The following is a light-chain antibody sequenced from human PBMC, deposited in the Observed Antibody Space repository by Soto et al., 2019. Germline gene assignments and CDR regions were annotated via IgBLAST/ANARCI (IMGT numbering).Light chain of an antibody. CDR3: QEYNTISRT. Sequence: IQMTQSPSTLSASVGDTVTITCRASESIYSWLAWYKQIPGKAPQLLMYKTSTLEGGVPSRFSGSGSGSEYTLTISSLQPDDFATYYCQEYNTISRTFGQGTRVENK. CDR1: ESIYSW. V-gene: IGKV1-5*03. J-gene: IGKJ1*01. CDR2: KTS.